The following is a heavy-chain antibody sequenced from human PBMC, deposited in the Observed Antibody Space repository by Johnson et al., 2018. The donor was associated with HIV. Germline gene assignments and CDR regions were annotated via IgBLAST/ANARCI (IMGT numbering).Heavy chain of an antibody. Sequence: VQLVESGGGVVQPGRSLRLSCAASGFTFSSYAMHWVRQAPGKGLEWVSYISRSGSTITYADSVKGLFTISRDNTKNSLYLQMNSLRAEDTAVYYCAKSGFSGSYQGAYDIWGQGTMVTVSS. J-gene: IGHJ3*02. CDR3: AKSGFSGSYQGAYDI. V-gene: IGHV3-48*04. CDR1: GFTFSSYA. D-gene: IGHD1-26*01. CDR2: ISRSGSTI.